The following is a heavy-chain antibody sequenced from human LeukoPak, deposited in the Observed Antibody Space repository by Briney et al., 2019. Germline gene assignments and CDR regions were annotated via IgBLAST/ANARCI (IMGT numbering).Heavy chain of an antibody. CDR2: IYYSGST. V-gene: IGHV4-30-4*01. Sequence: PSETLSLTCTVSGGSISSGDYYWSWIRQPPGKGLEWIGYIYYSGSTYYNPSLKSRVTISVGTSKNQFSLKLSSVTAADTAVYYCARDTMGTTTFDYWGQGTLVTVSS. CDR3: ARDTMGTTTFDY. D-gene: IGHD3-10*01. J-gene: IGHJ4*02. CDR1: GGSISSGDYY.